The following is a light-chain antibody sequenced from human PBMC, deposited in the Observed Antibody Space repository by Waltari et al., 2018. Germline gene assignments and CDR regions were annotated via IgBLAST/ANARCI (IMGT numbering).Light chain of an antibody. CDR2: GKN. Sequence: SSELTQDPAVSVALGQTVRITCQGDSLRSDHPSWYQQKPGQAPVLVIYGKNNRPSGIPDRFSGSSSGNTASLTITGAQAEDEADYYCNSRDSSGNHWVFGGGTKLTVL. CDR1: SLRSDH. J-gene: IGLJ3*02. V-gene: IGLV3-19*01. CDR3: NSRDSSGNHWV.